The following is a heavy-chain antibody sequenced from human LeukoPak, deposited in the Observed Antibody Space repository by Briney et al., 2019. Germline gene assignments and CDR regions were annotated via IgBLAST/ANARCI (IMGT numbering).Heavy chain of an antibody. CDR2: IYYSGST. D-gene: IGHD4-17*01. Sequence: SETLSLTCTVSGDSMSSSSHYWGWIRQSPGKGLDWIGVIYYSGSTYYNPSLKSRVTISVDTSKNQFSLELRSVTAADTAIYYCARNMTAVARLDVFDIWGPGTMVTVSS. V-gene: IGHV4-39*01. CDR1: GDSMSSSSHY. J-gene: IGHJ3*02. CDR3: ARNMTAVARLDVFDI.